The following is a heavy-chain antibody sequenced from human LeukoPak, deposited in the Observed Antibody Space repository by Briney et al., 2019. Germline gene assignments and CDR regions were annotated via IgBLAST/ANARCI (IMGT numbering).Heavy chain of an antibody. J-gene: IGHJ4*02. Sequence: GASVKVSCKASGYTFTGYYMHWVRQGPGQGLEWMGCINPNSGATNYAQKFQGRVTTTRDTSISTAYMELSGLRSDDTAVYYCASLRLIDYWDQGTLVTVSS. CDR3: ASLRLIDY. V-gene: IGHV1-2*02. D-gene: IGHD3-16*01. CDR2: INPNSGAT. CDR1: GYTFTGYY.